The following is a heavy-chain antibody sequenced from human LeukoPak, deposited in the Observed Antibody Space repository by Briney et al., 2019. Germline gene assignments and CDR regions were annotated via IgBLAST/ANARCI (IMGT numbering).Heavy chain of an antibody. CDR2: IYSGATT. Sequence: GGSLRLSCAASGFTVTNYYMNWVRQAPGKGLECVSIIYSGATTYYADSVKGRFTISRDTSKNTVSLQMNSLRAEDTAVYFCARVGDHFHWNLDLWGRGTLVTVSS. CDR1: GFTVTNYY. D-gene: IGHD3-3*02. J-gene: IGHJ2*01. V-gene: IGHV3-53*01. CDR3: ARVGDHFHWNLDL.